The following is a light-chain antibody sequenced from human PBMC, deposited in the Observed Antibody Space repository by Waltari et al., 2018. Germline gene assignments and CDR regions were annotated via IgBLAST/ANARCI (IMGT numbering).Light chain of an antibody. V-gene: IGLV2-23*02. CDR2: EAN. CDR1: SSDVGTYNL. J-gene: IGLJ3*02. Sequence: QSALTQPASVSGSAGQSITISCTGTSSDVGTYNLVSWYQQHPGKAPKLMIYEANKRPSGVSHRFSGSKTGNTASLTISGLQAEDEADYFCCSYAGGHTLVFGGGTKLTVL. CDR3: CSYAGGHTLV.